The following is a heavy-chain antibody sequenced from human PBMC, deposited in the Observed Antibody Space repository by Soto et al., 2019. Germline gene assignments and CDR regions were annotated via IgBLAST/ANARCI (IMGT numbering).Heavy chain of an antibody. CDR2: IYYTGTT. J-gene: IGHJ4*02. D-gene: IGHD5-12*01. CDR3: ARSPGDGYNWYFDY. CDR1: GSSVSSGLYY. Sequence: SETLSLTCTVSGSSVSSGLYYWSWIRQSPGKGLEWIGYIYYTGTTNRNPSLRSRVSMSIDTSKNQFSLKLNSVTAADTAVYYCARSPGDGYNWYFDYWGQGTLVTVSS. V-gene: IGHV4-61*01.